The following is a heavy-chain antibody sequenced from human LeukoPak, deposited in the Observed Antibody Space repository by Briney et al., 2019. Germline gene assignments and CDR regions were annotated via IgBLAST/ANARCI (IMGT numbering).Heavy chain of an antibody. CDR3: AREYCSSTSCYTWGRPYFDY. D-gene: IGHD2-2*02. Sequence: ETGGSLRLSCAASGGTFSSYAISWVRQAPGQGLEWMGGIIPIFGTANYAQKFQGRVTITADESTSTAYMELSSLRSEDTAVYYCAREYCSSTSCYTWGRPYFDYWGQGTLVTVSS. V-gene: IGHV1-69*01. CDR2: IIPIFGTA. CDR1: GGTFSSYA. J-gene: IGHJ4*02.